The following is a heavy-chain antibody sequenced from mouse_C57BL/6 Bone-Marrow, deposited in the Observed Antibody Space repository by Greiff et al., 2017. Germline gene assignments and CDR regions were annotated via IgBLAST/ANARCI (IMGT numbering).Heavy chain of an antibody. Sequence: QVQLQQPGAELVKPGASVKMSCKASGYTFTSYWITWVKQRPGQGLEWIGDIYPGSGSTNYNEKFKSKATLTVDTSSSTAYMQLSSLTSEDSAVYYCARTHLVGRGFAYWGQGTLVTVSA. CDR1: GYTFTSYW. CDR2: IYPGSGST. V-gene: IGHV1-55*01. CDR3: ARTHLVGRGFAY. J-gene: IGHJ3*01. D-gene: IGHD2-12*01.